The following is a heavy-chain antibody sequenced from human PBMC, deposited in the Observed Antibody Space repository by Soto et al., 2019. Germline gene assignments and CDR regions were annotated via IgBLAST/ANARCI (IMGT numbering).Heavy chain of an antibody. CDR3: ARDIYGSGDCRYDY. Sequence: GASVKVSCKTSGYIFTTYGITWVRQAPGQGLGWMGWISASNGNTYYAQKLQGGVTMTTDTSTSTVYMELRSLRSDDTAVYFCARDIYGSGDCRYDYWGQGTLVTVSS. CDR2: ISASNGNT. CDR1: GYIFTTYG. J-gene: IGHJ4*02. V-gene: IGHV1-18*01. D-gene: IGHD2-21*02.